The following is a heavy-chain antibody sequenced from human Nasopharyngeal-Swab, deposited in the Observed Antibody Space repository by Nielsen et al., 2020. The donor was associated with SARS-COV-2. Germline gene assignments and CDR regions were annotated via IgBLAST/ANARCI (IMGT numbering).Heavy chain of an antibody. D-gene: IGHD2-15*01. CDR1: GGTFSSYA. V-gene: IGHV1-69*13. J-gene: IGHJ4*02. Sequence: SVKVSCKASGGTFSSYAISWVRQAPGQGLEWMGGIIPIFGTANYAQKFQGRVTITAGESTGTAYMELSSLRSEDTAVYYCASLYCSGGSCYFDYWGQGTLVTVSS. CDR3: ASLYCSGGSCYFDY. CDR2: IIPIFGTA.